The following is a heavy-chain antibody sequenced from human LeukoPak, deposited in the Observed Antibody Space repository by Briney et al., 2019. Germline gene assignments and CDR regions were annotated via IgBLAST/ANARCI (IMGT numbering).Heavy chain of an antibody. V-gene: IGHV3-23*01. CDR1: GFNFSSYA. CDR2: ISGSGGST. CDR3: AKDRGGYFDY. J-gene: IGHJ4*02. D-gene: IGHD3-16*01. Sequence: PGGSLRLSCAASGFNFSSYAMSWLRQAPGKGLEWVSDISGSGGSTYYADSVKGRFTISRDNSKNTLYLQMNSLRAEDTAVYYCAKDRGGYFDYWGQGTLGTVSS.